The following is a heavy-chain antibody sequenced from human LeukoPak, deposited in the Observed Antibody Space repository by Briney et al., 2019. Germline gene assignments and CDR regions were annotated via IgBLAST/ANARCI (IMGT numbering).Heavy chain of an antibody. CDR2: ISSSGSTI. CDR1: GFTFSSYE. J-gene: IGHJ6*03. CDR3: ARRPHYYYMDV. V-gene: IGHV3-48*03. Sequence: GGSLRLSCAASGFTFSSYEMNWVRQAPGKGLEWVSYISSSGSTIYYADSVKGRFTIPRDNAKNSLYLQMNSLRAEDTAVYYCARRPHYYYMDVWGKGTTVTVSS.